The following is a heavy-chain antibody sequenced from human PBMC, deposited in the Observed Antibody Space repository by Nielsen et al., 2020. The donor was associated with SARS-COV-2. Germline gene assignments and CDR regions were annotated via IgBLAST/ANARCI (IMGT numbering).Heavy chain of an antibody. CDR1: GFTFSSYG. J-gene: IGHJ6*02. CDR2: ISYDGSNK. D-gene: IGHD2-15*01. V-gene: IGHV3-30*18. CDR3: AKDPPLGYCSGGSCYGMDV. Sequence: GESLKISCAASGFTFSSYGMHWVRQAPGKGLEWVAVISYDGSNKYYADSVKGRFTISRDNSKNTLYLQMNSLRAEDTAVYYCAKDPPLGYCSGGSCYGMDVWGQGTTVTVSS.